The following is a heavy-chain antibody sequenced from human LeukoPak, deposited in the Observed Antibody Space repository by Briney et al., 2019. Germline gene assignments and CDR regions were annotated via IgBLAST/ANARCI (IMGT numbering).Heavy chain of an antibody. Sequence: SGPTLVNPTQTLTLTCTFAGFSLSTSGVGVGWIRQPPGKSLEWLALIYWNDDKRCIPSLKSRLTLSKDTSKNQVVLTMTNIDPVDTPTYYCVFQWRIQLGFDPWGQGTLVTVSS. V-gene: IGHV2-5*01. J-gene: IGHJ5*02. CDR2: IYWNDDK. CDR1: GFSLSTSGVG. CDR3: VFQWRIQLGFDP. D-gene: IGHD5-18*01.